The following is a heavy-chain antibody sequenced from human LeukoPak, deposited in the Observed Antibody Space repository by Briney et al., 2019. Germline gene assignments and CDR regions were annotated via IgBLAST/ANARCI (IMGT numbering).Heavy chain of an antibody. V-gene: IGHV3-7*01. CDR2: IKQDGSEK. CDR3: ARDARPYYDFQRGYYYYMDV. J-gene: IGHJ6*03. Sequence: GGSLRLSCAASGFTFSNYWMSWVRQAPGKGLEWVANIKQDGSEKYYVDSVRGRFTISRDNANNSLYLQMNNLRAEDTAVYYCARDARPYYDFQRGYYYYMDVWGKGTTVTVSS. CDR1: GFTFSNYW. D-gene: IGHD3-3*01.